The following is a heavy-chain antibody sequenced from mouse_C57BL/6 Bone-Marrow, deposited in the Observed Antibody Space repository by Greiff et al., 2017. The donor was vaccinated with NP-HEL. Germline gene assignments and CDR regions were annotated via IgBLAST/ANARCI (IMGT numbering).Heavy chain of an antibody. Sequence: QVQLQQSGPGLVQPSQSLSITCTVSGFSLTSYGVHWVRQSPGKGLEWLGVIWSGGSTDYNAAFISRLSISNDNSKNKVFFKMNSLQADDTAIDYCARNSPIATVVPTRYFDVWGTGTTVTVSS. CDR2: IWSGGST. J-gene: IGHJ1*03. D-gene: IGHD1-1*01. CDR1: GFSLTSYG. CDR3: ARNSPIATVVPTRYFDV. V-gene: IGHV2-2*01.